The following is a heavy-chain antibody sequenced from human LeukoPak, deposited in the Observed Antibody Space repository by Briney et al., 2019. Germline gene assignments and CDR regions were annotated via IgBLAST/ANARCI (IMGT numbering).Heavy chain of an antibody. Sequence: ASVKVSCKASGGTFSSYAISWVRQAPGQGLEWMGGIIPIFGTANYAQKFQGRVTITADESTSTAYMELSSLRSEDTAVYYCARAPDYYDSSGYFPYWGQGTLVTVSS. J-gene: IGHJ4*02. CDR2: IIPIFGTA. CDR3: ARAPDYYDSSGYFPY. D-gene: IGHD3-22*01. V-gene: IGHV1-69*13. CDR1: GGTFSSYA.